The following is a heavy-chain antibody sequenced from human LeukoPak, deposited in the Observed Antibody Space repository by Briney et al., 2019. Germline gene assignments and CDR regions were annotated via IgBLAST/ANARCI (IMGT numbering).Heavy chain of an antibody. CDR3: ARGFGWEVHFDY. J-gene: IGHJ4*02. D-gene: IGHD1-26*01. V-gene: IGHV4-59*01. Sequence: SETLSLTCTVSGGSISSYYWSWIRQPPGKGLEWIGYIYYSGSTNYNPSLKSRVTISVDTSKNQFSLKLSSVTAADTAVYYCARGFGWEVHFDYWGQGTLVTVSS. CDR2: IYYSGST. CDR1: GGSISSYY.